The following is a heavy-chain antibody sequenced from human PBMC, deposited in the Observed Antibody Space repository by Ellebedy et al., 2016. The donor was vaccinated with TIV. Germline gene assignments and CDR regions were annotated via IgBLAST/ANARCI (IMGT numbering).Heavy chain of an antibody. CDR3: ARDQAVDLYSSGWYDPGAGY. CDR2: IWYDGSNK. V-gene: IGHV3-33*01. D-gene: IGHD6-19*01. J-gene: IGHJ4*02. Sequence: GESLKISCAASGFTFSSYGMHSVRQAPGKGLEWVAVIWYDGSNKYYADSVKGRFTISRDNSKNTLYLQMNSLRAEDTAVYYCARDQAVDLYSSGWYDPGAGYWGQGTLVTVSS. CDR1: GFTFSSYG.